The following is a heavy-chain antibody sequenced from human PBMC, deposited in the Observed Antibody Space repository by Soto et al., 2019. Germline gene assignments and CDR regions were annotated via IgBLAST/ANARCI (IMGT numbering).Heavy chain of an antibody. D-gene: IGHD3-10*01. CDR1: GFTFSSYS. Sequence: EVQLVESGGGLVKPWGSLRLSCAASGFTFSSYSMNWVRQAPGKGLEWVASISGTSTNIHYADSVKGRFIISRDNAKNSVFLQMNSLRAEDTAVYYCARHPLDLWQTDQYFQHWGQGTRVSVSS. J-gene: IGHJ1*01. CDR2: ISGTSTNI. V-gene: IGHV3-21*01. CDR3: ARHPLDLWQTDQYFQH.